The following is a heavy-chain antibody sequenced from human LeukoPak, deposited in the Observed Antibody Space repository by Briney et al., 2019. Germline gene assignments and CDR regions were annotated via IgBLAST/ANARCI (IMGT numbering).Heavy chain of an antibody. CDR2: INHSGST. CDR1: GGSFSGYY. CDR3: ASGWYYFGY. J-gene: IGHJ4*02. D-gene: IGHD2-8*02. V-gene: IGHV4-34*01. Sequence: SETLSLTCAVYGGSFSGYYWSWIRQPPGKGLEWIGEINHSGSTNYNPSLKSRVTISVDTSKNQFSLKLSSVTAADTAVYYCASGWYYFGYWGQGTLVTVSS.